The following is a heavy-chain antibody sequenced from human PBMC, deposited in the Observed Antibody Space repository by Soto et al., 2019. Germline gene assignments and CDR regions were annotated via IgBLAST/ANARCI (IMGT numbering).Heavy chain of an antibody. CDR2: ISGSGGST. J-gene: IGHJ4*02. Sequence: PGGSLRLSCAASGFTFSSYAMSWVRQAPGKGLEWVSAISGSGGSTYYADSVKGRFTISRDNSKNTLYLQMNSLRAEDTAVYYCAKDLIIEMATSNFDYWGQGTLVTVSS. D-gene: IGHD5-12*01. CDR1: GFTFSSYA. CDR3: AKDLIIEMATSNFDY. V-gene: IGHV3-23*01.